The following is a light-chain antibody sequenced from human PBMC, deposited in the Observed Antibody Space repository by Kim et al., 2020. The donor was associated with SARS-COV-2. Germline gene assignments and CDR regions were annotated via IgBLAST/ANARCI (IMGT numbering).Light chain of an antibody. V-gene: IGKV1-12*01. CDR1: HSIGSW. CDR3: QQADSFPLT. Sequence: SASVGDRVTITCRASHSIGSWLGWYQQKPGKAPKLLIYGASTLESGVPSRFSGSGSGTDFTLIISSLQPEDFATYYCQQADSFPLTFGGGTKVEI. J-gene: IGKJ4*01. CDR2: GAS.